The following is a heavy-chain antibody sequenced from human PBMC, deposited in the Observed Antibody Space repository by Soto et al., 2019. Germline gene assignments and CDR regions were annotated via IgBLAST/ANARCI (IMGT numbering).Heavy chain of an antibody. D-gene: IGHD2-21*02. CDR2: IIPILGIA. Sequence: ASVKVSCKASGGTFSSYAISWVRQAPGQGLEWMGGIIPILGIANYAQKFQGRVTITADKSTSTAYMELSSLRSEDTAVYYCARGSRETGLAYCGGDCYYWYFDLWGRGTLVTVSS. CDR3: ARGSRETGLAYCGGDCYYWYFDL. J-gene: IGHJ2*01. V-gene: IGHV1-69*10. CDR1: GGTFSSYA.